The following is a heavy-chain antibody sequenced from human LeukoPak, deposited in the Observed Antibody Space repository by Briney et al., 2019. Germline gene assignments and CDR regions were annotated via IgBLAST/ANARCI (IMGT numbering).Heavy chain of an antibody. CDR3: AKVSRFAVVPAAMLDY. D-gene: IGHD2-2*01. J-gene: IGHJ4*02. CDR1: GFTFRSYA. Sequence: GGSLRLSCAASGFTFRSYAMSWVRQAPGKGLEWVSAISGSGDTTYYADSVKGRFTMSRDNFKNTLYLQMNSLRAEDTAVYYCAKVSRFAVVPAAMLDYWGQGIQVTVSS. CDR2: ISGSGDTT. V-gene: IGHV3-23*01.